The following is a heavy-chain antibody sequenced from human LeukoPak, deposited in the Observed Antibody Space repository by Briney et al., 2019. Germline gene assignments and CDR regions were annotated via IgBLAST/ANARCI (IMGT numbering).Heavy chain of an antibody. V-gene: IGHV4-4*02. CDR3: ATYNRYCTNGVCTDY. CDR1: GGSISSSNW. Sequence: SETLSLTCAVSGGSISSSNWWSWVRQPPGKGLGWIGEIYHSGSTNYNPSLKSRVTISVDKSKNQFSLKLSSVTAADTAVYYCATYNRYCTNGVCTDYWGQGTLVTVSS. D-gene: IGHD2-8*01. CDR2: IYHSGST. J-gene: IGHJ4*02.